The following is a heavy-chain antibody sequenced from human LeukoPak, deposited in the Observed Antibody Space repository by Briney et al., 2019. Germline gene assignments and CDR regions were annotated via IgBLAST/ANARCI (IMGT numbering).Heavy chain of an antibody. CDR1: GGSISSYY. D-gene: IGHD3-10*01. CDR3: ARGRSSMVRGYYYYYMDV. J-gene: IGHJ6*03. Sequence: SETLSLTCTVSGGSISSYYWSWIRQPPGKVLEWIGYIYYSGSTNYNPSLKSRVTISVDTSKNQFSLKLSSVTAADTAVYYCARGRSSMVRGYYYYYMDVWGKGTTVTISS. CDR2: IYYSGST. V-gene: IGHV4-59*01.